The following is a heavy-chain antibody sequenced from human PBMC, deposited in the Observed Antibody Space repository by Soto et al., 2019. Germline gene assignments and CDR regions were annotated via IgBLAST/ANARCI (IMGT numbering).Heavy chain of an antibody. J-gene: IGHJ4*02. D-gene: IGHD2-15*01. CDR3: AAGKGCRNNRDSFDY. CDR1: GFTFNNFG. Sequence: GGSLRLSCAASGFTFNNFGMHWVRQAPGKGLEWVAVMWPNGNSKSYADSVKGRITISRDNAKNTLYLELNTLTVEDTALYFLAAGKGCRNNRDSFDYWGPGTLVTVSS. CDR2: MWPNGNSK. V-gene: IGHV3-33*01.